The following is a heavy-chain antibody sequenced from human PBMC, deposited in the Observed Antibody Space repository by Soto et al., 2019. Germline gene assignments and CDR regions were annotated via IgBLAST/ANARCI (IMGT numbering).Heavy chain of an antibody. J-gene: IGHJ5*02. V-gene: IGHV4-59*13. CDR3: ATDSAGRGPFDP. Sequence: PSETLSLTCTISGGSFGTNYWSWIRQAPGKGLEWIGYTYHTGSTKYNPSLKSRATISVDTSKNQFSLTLNSAAAADTAVYYCATDSAGRGPFDPWGQGILVIVSS. CDR2: TYHTGST. CDR1: GGSFGTNY. D-gene: IGHD3-10*01.